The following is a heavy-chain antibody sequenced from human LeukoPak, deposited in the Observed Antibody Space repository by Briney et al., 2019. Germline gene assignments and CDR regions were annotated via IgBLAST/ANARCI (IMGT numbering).Heavy chain of an antibody. CDR2: IDPSDSYT. CDR1: GYSFTSYW. D-gene: IGHD3-22*01. V-gene: IGHV5-10-1*01. Sequence: GESLKISCKGSGYSFTSYWISWVRQLPGKGLEWMGRIDPSDSYTNYSPSFQGHVTISADKSISTAYLQWSSLKASDTAMYYCAGDYYDSSGYYGYWGQGTLVTVSS. CDR3: AGDYYDSSGYYGY. J-gene: IGHJ4*02.